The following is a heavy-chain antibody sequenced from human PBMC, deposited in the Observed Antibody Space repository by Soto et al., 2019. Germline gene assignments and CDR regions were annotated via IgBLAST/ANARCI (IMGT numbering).Heavy chain of an antibody. Sequence: SLRLSCAASGFTFSSYAMHWVRQAPGKGLEWVAVISYDGSNKYYADSVKGRFTISRDNSKNTLYLQMNSLRAEDTAVYYCARDDTGHMDVWGQGTTVTVSS. V-gene: IGHV3-30-3*01. CDR2: ISYDGSNK. CDR3: ARDDTGHMDV. CDR1: GFTFSSYA. J-gene: IGHJ6*02.